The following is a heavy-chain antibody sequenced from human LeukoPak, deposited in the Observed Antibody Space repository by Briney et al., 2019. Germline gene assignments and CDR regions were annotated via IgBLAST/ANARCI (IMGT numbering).Heavy chain of an antibody. CDR3: ARAKRWLPFDY. J-gene: IGHJ4*02. CDR1: GDSISSGTYY. CDR2: IYTSGST. Sequence: SETLSLTCTVSGDSISSGTYYWSWIRQPAGKGLEWVGRIYTSGSTNYNPSLKSRVTISVDTSKNQFSLKLDSVTAADTAVYYCARAKRWLPFDYWGQGTLVTVSS. D-gene: IGHD5-24*01. V-gene: IGHV4-61*02.